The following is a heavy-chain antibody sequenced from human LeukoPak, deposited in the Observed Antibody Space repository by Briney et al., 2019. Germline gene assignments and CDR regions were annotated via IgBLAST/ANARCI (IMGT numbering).Heavy chain of an antibody. Sequence: SETLSLTCTVSGGSISSSSYYWSWIRQPPGKGLEWIGYIYYSGSTNYNPSLKSRVTISVDTSKNQFSLKLSSVTAADTAVYYCARFPAYIAPFDYWGQGTLVTVSS. CDR2: IYYSGST. CDR1: GGSISSSSYY. CDR3: ARFPAYIAPFDY. D-gene: IGHD3-16*01. V-gene: IGHV4-61*01. J-gene: IGHJ4*02.